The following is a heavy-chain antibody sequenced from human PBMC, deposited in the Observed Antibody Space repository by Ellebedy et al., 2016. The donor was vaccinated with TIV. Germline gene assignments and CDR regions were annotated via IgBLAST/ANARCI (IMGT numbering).Heavy chain of an antibody. CDR3: ARDVYYGSGRPQGGMDV. Sequence: AASVKVSCKASGGTFSSSAISWVRQAPGQGLEWMGGIIPIFGTANYAQKFQGRVTITADESTSTAYMELSRLRSEDTAVYYCARDVYYGSGRPQGGMDVWGQGTTVTVSS. D-gene: IGHD3-10*01. CDR1: GGTFSSSA. CDR2: IIPIFGTA. J-gene: IGHJ6*02. V-gene: IGHV1-69*13.